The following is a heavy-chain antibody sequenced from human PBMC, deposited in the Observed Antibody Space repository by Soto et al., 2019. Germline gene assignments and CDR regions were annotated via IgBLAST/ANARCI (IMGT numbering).Heavy chain of an antibody. V-gene: IGHV1-69*06. CDR3: ARVATYYDFWSGYYARDYYYGMDV. D-gene: IGHD3-3*01. J-gene: IGHJ6*02. CDR2: IIPIFGTA. CDR1: GGTFSSYA. Sequence: SVKVSCKASGGTFSSYAISWVRQAPGQGLEWMGGIIPIFGTANYAQKFQGRVTITADKSTSTAYMELSSLRSEDTAVYYCARVATYYDFWSGYYARDYYYGMDVCGQGTTVTVSS.